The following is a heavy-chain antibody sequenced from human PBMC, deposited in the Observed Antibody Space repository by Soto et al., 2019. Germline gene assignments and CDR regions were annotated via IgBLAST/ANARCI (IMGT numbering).Heavy chain of an antibody. CDR3: ARDFFGNHYFDF. CDR1: GYSISSGYQ. Sequence: SETLSLTCAVSGYSISSGYQWGWIRQPPGKGLEWIGNIFHSGTTSYNPSLKSRVTVSVDTSKNQISLNLTSVTAADTAIYYCARDFFGNHYFDFWGQGILVTVPQ. CDR2: IFHSGTT. J-gene: IGHJ4*02. V-gene: IGHV4-38-2*02. D-gene: IGHD3-10*01.